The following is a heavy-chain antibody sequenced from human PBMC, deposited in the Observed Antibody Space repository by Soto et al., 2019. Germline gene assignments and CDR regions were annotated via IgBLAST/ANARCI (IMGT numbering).Heavy chain of an antibody. CDR3: AKRKGDLVRLSSRCTDY. V-gene: IGHV3-30-3*02. CDR1: GFTFSSYA. Sequence: GGSLRLSCAASGFTFSSYAMHWVRQAPGKGLEWVAVISYDGSNKYYADSVKGRFTISRDNSKNTLYLQMNSLRAEDTAVYYCAKRKGDLVRLSSRCTDYWGQGPLVTGS. CDR2: ISYDGSNK. D-gene: IGHD3-3*01. J-gene: IGHJ4*02.